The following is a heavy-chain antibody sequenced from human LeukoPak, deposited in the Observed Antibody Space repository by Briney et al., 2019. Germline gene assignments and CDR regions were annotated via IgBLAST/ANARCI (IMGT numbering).Heavy chain of an antibody. CDR1: RYSFTGFY. V-gene: IGHV1-2*02. Sequence: ASVKVSCKASRYSFTGFYIHWVRQAPGQGLEWMAWINPQSGATNYAQKFKGRITTTRDMSITTAYMEVTTLRSDDTAIYYCARGVDDSGLYFAYWGQGTLVTVSS. J-gene: IGHJ4*02. CDR3: ARGVDDSGLYFAY. CDR2: INPQSGAT. D-gene: IGHD3-22*01.